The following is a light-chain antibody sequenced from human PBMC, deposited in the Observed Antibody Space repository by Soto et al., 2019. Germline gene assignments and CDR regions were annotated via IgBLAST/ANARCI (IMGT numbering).Light chain of an antibody. CDR1: SSDVGSYNL. Sequence: QSVLTQPASVSGSPGQSITISCTGTSSDVGSYNLVSWYQQHPGKAPKLMIYEGSKRPSGVSNRFSGSKSGNTASLTISGLQAEDDADYYCCTDVCSISLYVFGTVSVVTV. CDR2: EGS. CDR3: CTDVCSISLYV. J-gene: IGLJ1*01. V-gene: IGLV2-23*01.